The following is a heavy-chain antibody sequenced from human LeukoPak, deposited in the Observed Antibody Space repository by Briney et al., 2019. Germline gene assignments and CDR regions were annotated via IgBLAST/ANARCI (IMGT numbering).Heavy chain of an antibody. Sequence: PSETLSLTCTVSGGSISTYYWSWIRQPPGKGLEWIGYIYYTGSTSYNPSLKSRVTMSLDTSKNQFSLKLNSVTAADTAVYFCARRAYSAAYWKHFDYWGQGTLVTVSS. J-gene: IGHJ4*02. CDR2: IYYTGST. V-gene: IGHV4-59*08. CDR1: GGSISTYY. CDR3: ARRAYSAAYWKHFDY. D-gene: IGHD1-1*01.